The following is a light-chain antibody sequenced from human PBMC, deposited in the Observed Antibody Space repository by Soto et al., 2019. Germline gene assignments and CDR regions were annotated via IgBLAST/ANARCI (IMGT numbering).Light chain of an antibody. CDR3: SSYTSSTTYV. Sequence: QSVLTQPASVSGSPGQSITISCTGTSSDVGAYSYVSWYQQHPGKAPKLIIYDVSDRPSGISSRFSGSKSDNTASLTISGLQAEVEAEYYCSSYTSSTTYVFGTGTKVTVL. CDR1: SSDVGAYSY. J-gene: IGLJ1*01. V-gene: IGLV2-14*01. CDR2: DVS.